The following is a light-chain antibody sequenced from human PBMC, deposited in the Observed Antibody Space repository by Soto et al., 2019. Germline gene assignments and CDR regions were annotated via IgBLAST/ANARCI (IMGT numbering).Light chain of an antibody. CDR2: WAS. CDR3: QEYESTPPT. CDR1: QSVLYSSNNKNY. V-gene: IGKV4-1*01. J-gene: IGKJ2*01. Sequence: DIVMTQSPDSLAVSLGERATINCKSSQSVLYSSNNKNYLAWYQQRPGQPPKLLIYWASTRESGVPDRFSGTGSGTDFILTITSLQAEDVAVYYCQEYESTPPTFGQGTKLKIK.